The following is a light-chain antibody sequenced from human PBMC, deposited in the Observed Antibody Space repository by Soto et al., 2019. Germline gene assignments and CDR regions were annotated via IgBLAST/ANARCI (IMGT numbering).Light chain of an antibody. CDR1: QGISSY. V-gene: IGKV1-9*01. CDR2: AAS. CDR3: QQLNSYPLT. J-gene: IGKJ3*01. Sequence: DIQLTQSPSFLSASVGDRVTITCRASQGISSYLAWYQQKPGKAPKLLIYAASTLQSGVPSRFSGSGSGTEFTLTISSLQPEGFETYYGQQLNSYPLTFGPGTKVDIK.